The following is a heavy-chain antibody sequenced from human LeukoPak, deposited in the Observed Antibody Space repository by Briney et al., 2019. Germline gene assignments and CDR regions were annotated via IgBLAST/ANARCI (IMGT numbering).Heavy chain of an antibody. CDR1: GCTFTSYG. V-gene: IGHV1-18*04. CDR3: AVNIAAAGDNWFDP. CDR2: ISAYNGNT. J-gene: IGHJ5*02. D-gene: IGHD6-13*01. Sequence: ASVKVSCKASGCTFTSYGISWVRQAPGQGLEWMGWISAYNGNTNYAQKLQGRVTMTTDTSTSTAYMELRSLRSDDTAVYYCAVNIAAAGDNWFDPWGQGTLVTVSS.